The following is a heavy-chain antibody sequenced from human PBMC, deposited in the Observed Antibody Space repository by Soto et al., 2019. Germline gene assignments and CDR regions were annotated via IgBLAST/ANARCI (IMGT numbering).Heavy chain of an antibody. J-gene: IGHJ4*02. CDR1: GGTFSKNT. D-gene: IGHD3-22*01. Sequence: ASVKVSCKASGGTFSKNTISWVRQAPGQGLEWMGGIMPVFGRPNYAQKFQGRVTITADEYTRTAYMELSRLKSDDTAVYYCARQFDYDTSGYYYAYWGQGTQVTVSS. CDR2: IMPVFGRP. CDR3: ARQFDYDTSGYYYAY. V-gene: IGHV1-69*01.